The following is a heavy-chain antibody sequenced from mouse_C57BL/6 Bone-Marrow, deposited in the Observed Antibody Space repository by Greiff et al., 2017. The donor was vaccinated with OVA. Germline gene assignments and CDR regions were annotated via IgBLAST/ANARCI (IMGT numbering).Heavy chain of an antibody. J-gene: IGHJ3*01. Sequence: EVMLVESGGGLVQPGGSLSLSCAASGFTFTDYYMSWVRQPPGKALEWLGFIRNKANGYTTEYSASVKGRFTISRDNSQSILYLQMNALRAEDSATYYCARSDSSPAWFAYWGQGTLVTVSA. V-gene: IGHV7-3*01. D-gene: IGHD1-1*01. CDR1: GFTFTDYY. CDR3: ARSDSSPAWFAY. CDR2: IRNKANGYTT.